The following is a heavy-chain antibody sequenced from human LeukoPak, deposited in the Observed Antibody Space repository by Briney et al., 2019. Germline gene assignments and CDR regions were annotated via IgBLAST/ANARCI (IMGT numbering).Heavy chain of an antibody. V-gene: IGHV4-38-2*02. J-gene: IGHJ4*02. CDR2: IYHSGST. CDR1: GYSISSGYY. CDR3: ARDRIYGSGSDHFDY. Sequence: SETLSLTCTVSGYSISSGYYWGWIRQPPGKGLEWIGSIYHSGSTYYNPSLKSRVTISVDTSKNQFSLKLSSVTAADTAVYYCARDRIYGSGSDHFDYWGQGTLVTVSS. D-gene: IGHD3-10*01.